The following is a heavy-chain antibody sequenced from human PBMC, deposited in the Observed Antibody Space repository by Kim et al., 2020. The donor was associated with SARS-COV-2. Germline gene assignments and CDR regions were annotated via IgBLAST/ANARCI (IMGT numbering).Heavy chain of an antibody. V-gene: IGHV3-30*01. Sequence: NKYYADSVKGRFTISRDNSKNTLYLQMNSLRAEDTAVYYCARGTRSVLGYWGQGTLVTVSS. J-gene: IGHJ4*02. CDR3: ARGTRSVLGY. D-gene: IGHD3-10*01. CDR2: NK.